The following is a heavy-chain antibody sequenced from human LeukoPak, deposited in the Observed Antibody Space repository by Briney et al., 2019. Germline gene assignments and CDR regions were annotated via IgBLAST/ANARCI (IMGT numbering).Heavy chain of an antibody. V-gene: IGHV3-48*04. J-gene: IGHJ4*02. D-gene: IGHD3-16*02. CDR1: GFTFNNHG. CDR2: ISSSSATI. Sequence: GGSLRLSCAASGFTFNNHGMSWVRQAPGKGLEWVSSISSSSATIYYADSVKGRFTISRDNARNSLYLQMNSLRAEDTAVYYCARDDYDYVWGSYRWKYYFDYWGQGTLVTVSS. CDR3: ARDDYDYVWGSYRWKYYFDY.